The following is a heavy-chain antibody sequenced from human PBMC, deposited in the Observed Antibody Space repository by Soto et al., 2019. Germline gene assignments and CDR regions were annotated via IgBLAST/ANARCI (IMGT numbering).Heavy chain of an antibody. Sequence: EVQLVESGGGLVQPGGSLRLSCAASGFTFSSYAMHWVRQAPGKGLEYVSAISSNGGSTYYANSVKGRFTISRDNSKNTLYLQMGSLRAEDMAVYYCAREGYSYGYSDPAIDYWGQGTLVTVSS. CDR2: ISSNGGST. V-gene: IGHV3-64*01. J-gene: IGHJ4*02. CDR3: AREGYSYGYSDPAIDY. CDR1: GFTFSSYA. D-gene: IGHD5-18*01.